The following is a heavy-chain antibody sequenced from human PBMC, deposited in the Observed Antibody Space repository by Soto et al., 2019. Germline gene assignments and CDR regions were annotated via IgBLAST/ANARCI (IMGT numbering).Heavy chain of an antibody. CDR2: IYYSGST. D-gene: IGHD1-26*01. Sequence: SETLSLTCTVSGGSISSGGYYWSWIRQHPGKGLEWIGYIYYSGSTYYNPSLKSRVTISVDTSKNQFSLKLSSVTAADTAVYYCARLQTTPIGGGYFDYWGQGTLVTAPQ. V-gene: IGHV4-31*03. CDR3: ARLQTTPIGGGYFDY. J-gene: IGHJ4*02. CDR1: GGSISSGGYY.